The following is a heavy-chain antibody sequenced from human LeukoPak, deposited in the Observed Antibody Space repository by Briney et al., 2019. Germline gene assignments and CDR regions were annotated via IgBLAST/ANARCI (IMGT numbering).Heavy chain of an antibody. CDR3: TRVMDIVLIGAMDV. J-gene: IGHJ6*03. CDR1: GGTFSSYA. D-gene: IGHD2-8*01. Sequence: GSSVKVSYKASGGTFSSYAISWVRQAPGQGLEWMGGIIPIFGTANYAQKFQGRVTITTDESTSTAYMELSSLRSEDTAVYYCTRVMDIVLIGAMDVWGKGTTVTVSS. V-gene: IGHV1-69*05. CDR2: IIPIFGTA.